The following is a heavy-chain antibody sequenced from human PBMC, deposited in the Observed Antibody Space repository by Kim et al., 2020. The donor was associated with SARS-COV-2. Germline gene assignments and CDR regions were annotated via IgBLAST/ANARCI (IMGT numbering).Heavy chain of an antibody. CDR1: GYTFTTYA. D-gene: IGHD3-10*01. CDR3: ARWGRGELLEANDY. Sequence: ASVKVSCKASGYTFTTYAMHWVRQAPGQRLEWMGWINAGNGNTKYSQKFQGRVTITRDTSASTAYMELSSLRSEDTAVYYCARWGRGELLEANDYWGQGTLVTVSS. CDR2: INAGNGNT. V-gene: IGHV1-3*01. J-gene: IGHJ4*02.